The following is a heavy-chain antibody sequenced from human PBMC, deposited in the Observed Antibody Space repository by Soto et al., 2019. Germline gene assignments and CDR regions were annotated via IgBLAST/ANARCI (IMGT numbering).Heavy chain of an antibody. J-gene: IGHJ4*02. V-gene: IGHV4-31*03. CDR2: IYYSGGT. D-gene: IGHD5-12*01. Sequence: QVQLQESGPGLVKPSQTLSLTCTVSGGSISSGGYYWNWIRQHPGKGLEWIGYIYYSGGTYYNPSLKSRVTISVDTSENQVSLKLRSVTAADTAVYYGATRHSGYAGNWGQGALVTVSS. CDR3: ATRHSGYAGN. CDR1: GGSISSGGYY.